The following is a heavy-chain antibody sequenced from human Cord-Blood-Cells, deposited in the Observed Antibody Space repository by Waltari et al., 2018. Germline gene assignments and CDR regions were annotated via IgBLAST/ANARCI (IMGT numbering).Heavy chain of an antibody. CDR3: ARDGGSSWYYYFDY. CDR2: ISYDGSNK. D-gene: IGHD6-13*01. V-gene: IGHV3-30-3*01. Sequence: QVQLVESGGGVVKPGRSLRLPCAGSGFTFSSNAMHWVLQAPGKGLEWVAVISYDGSNKYYADSVKGRFTISRDNSKNTLYLQMNSLRAEDTAVYYCARDGGSSWYYYFDYWGQGTLVTVSS. J-gene: IGHJ4*02. CDR1: GFTFSSNA.